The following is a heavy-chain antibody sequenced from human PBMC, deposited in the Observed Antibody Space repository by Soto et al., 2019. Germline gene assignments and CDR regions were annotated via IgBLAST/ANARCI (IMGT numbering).Heavy chain of an antibody. Sequence: GGSLRLSCAASGFTFSSYAMHWVRQAPGKGLEWVAVISYDGSNKYYADSVKGRFTISRDNSKNTLYLQMNSLRAEDTAVYYCARDLRDTAMAEPGVDYYYYGMDVWRQGTTVTVSS. D-gene: IGHD5-18*01. CDR1: GFTFSSYA. CDR2: ISYDGSNK. J-gene: IGHJ6*02. V-gene: IGHV3-30-3*01. CDR3: ARDLRDTAMAEPGVDYYYYGMDV.